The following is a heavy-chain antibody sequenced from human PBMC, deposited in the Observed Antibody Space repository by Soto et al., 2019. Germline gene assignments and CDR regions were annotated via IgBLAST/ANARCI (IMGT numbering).Heavy chain of an antibody. Sequence: SVKVSCRASGGTFSSYAISWVRQAPGQGLEWMGGIIPIFGTANYAQKFQGRVTITADESTSTAYMELSSLRSEDTAVYYCARGGSGCSGGSCYNYNYWGQGTLVTVSS. J-gene: IGHJ4*02. CDR1: GGTFSSYA. V-gene: IGHV1-69*13. CDR2: IIPIFGTA. D-gene: IGHD2-15*01. CDR3: ARGGSGCSGGSCYNYNY.